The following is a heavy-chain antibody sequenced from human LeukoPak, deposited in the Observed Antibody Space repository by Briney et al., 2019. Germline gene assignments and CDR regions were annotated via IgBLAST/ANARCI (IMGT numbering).Heavy chain of an antibody. D-gene: IGHD3-10*02. J-gene: IGHJ4*02. CDR1: GYSISSGYY. CDR3: AREKRVPNYFDS. V-gene: IGHV4-38-2*02. CDR2: IYHSGST. Sequence: PSETLSLTCTVSGYSISSGYYWGWIRQPPGKGLEWIGSIYHSGSTYYNPSLKSRVTISVDTSKNQFSLKLSSVTAADTAVYYCAREKRVPNYFDSWGQGTLVTVSS.